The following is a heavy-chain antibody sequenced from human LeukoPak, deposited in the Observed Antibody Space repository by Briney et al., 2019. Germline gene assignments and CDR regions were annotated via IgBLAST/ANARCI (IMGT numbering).Heavy chain of an antibody. D-gene: IGHD6-13*01. CDR2: IYYSGTT. CDR1: GGSNNSGAYY. J-gene: IGHJ4*02. Sequence: SETLSLTCTVSGGSNNSGAYYWGWIRQPPGKGLEWIGTIYYSGTTYYNPSLKSRVTMSVDTSKNQFSLRLSSVTAADTAVYYCARRRYGSSWRDYWGQGTLVTVSS. CDR3: ARRRYGSSWRDY. V-gene: IGHV4-39*01.